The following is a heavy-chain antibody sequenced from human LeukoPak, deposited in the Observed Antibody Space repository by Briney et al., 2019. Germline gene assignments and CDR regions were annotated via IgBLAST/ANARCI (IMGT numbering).Heavy chain of an antibody. CDR3: ARGIAVAGNRVWWYYYGMDV. CDR2: INPSGGST. D-gene: IGHD6-19*01. V-gene: IGHV1-46*01. CDR1: GYTFTSYY. J-gene: IGHJ6*02. Sequence: GASVKVSCKASGYTFTSYYMHWVRQAPGQGLEWMGIINPSGGSTSYAQKFQGRVTMTRDTSTSTVYMELSSLRAGDTAVYYCARGIAVAGNRVWWYYYGMDVWGQGTTVTVSS.